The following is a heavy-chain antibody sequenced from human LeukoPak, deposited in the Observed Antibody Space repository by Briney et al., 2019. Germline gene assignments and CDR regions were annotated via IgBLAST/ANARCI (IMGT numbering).Heavy chain of an antibody. CDR2: INPNSGGT. D-gene: IGHD2-2*02. V-gene: IGHV1-2*02. Sequence: GASVKVSCKASGYTFTGYYMHWVRQAPGQGLEWMGWINPNSGGTNYAQKFQGRVTMTRDTSISTAYMELSRLRSDDTAVYYCVRLQDIVVVPAAIMPGYYYYGMDVWGQGTTVTVSS. J-gene: IGHJ6*02. CDR1: GYTFTGYY. CDR3: VRLQDIVVVPAAIMPGYYYYGMDV.